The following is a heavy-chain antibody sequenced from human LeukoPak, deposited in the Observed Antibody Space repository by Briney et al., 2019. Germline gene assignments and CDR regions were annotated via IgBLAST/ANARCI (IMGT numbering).Heavy chain of an antibody. CDR2: ISAYNGNT. CDR3: ARVTGFGDFDY. J-gene: IGHJ4*02. D-gene: IGHD3-10*01. Sequence: GASVKVSCKASGYTFTSYGISWVRQAPGQGLEWMGWISAYNGNTNYAQKLQGRVTITRDTSASTAYMELSSLRSEDTAVYYCARVTGFGDFDYWGQGTLVTVSS. CDR1: GYTFTSYG. V-gene: IGHV1-18*01.